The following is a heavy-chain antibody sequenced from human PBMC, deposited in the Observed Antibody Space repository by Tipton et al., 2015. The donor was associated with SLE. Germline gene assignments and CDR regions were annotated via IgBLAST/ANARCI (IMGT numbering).Heavy chain of an antibody. Sequence: TLSLTCAVYGGSFSGYYWSWIRQPPGKGLEWIGEINHSGSTNYNPSLKSRVTISVDTSKNQFSLKLSSVTAADTAVYYCATRRRLLITVGGVIVRESAFDIWGQGTMVTVSS. D-gene: IGHD3-16*02. CDR3: ATRRRLLITVGGVIVRESAFDI. V-gene: IGHV4-34*01. CDR1: GGSFSGYY. J-gene: IGHJ3*02. CDR2: INHSGST.